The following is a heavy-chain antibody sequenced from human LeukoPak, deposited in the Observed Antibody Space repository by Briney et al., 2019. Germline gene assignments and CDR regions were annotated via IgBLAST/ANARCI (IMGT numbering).Heavy chain of an antibody. CDR3: VKDPAVAGTRYFDY. CDR2: ISSNGVST. CDR1: GFTFSSYA. J-gene: IGHJ4*02. Sequence: GGSLRLSCSASGFTFSSYAMHWVRQAPGKGLEYVSAISSNGVSTYYADSVKGRFTVSRDNSKNTLYLQMSSLRAEDTAVYYCVKDPAVAGTRYFDYWGQGTLVTVSS. V-gene: IGHV3-64D*09. D-gene: IGHD6-19*01.